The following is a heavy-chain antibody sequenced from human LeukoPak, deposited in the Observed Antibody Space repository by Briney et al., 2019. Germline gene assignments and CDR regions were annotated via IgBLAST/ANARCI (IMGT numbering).Heavy chain of an antibody. Sequence: PGGSLRLSCAASGFTFSSYWMSWVRQAPGKGLEWVANIKQDGSEKYYVDSVKGRFTISRDNAKNSLYLQMNSLRAEDTAVYYCVREKVGAHGGYDYWGQGTLVTVSS. CDR1: GFTFSSYW. J-gene: IGHJ4*02. CDR2: IKQDGSEK. D-gene: IGHD1-26*01. CDR3: VREKVGAHGGYDY. V-gene: IGHV3-7*01.